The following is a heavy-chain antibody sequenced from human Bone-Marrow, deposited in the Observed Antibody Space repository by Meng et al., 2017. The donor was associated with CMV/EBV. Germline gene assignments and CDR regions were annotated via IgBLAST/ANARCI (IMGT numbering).Heavy chain of an antibody. CDR3: ATSPITMVRGVILNY. Sequence: SVKVSRKVSGYTLTELSMLWVRQAPGKGLEWMGGFDPEDGETIYAKKLQGRVTMTEDTSTDTAYMKLSSMRSEDTAGYYCATSPITMVRGVILNYWGQGTLVTVSS. V-gene: IGHV1-24*01. J-gene: IGHJ4*02. CDR2: FDPEDGET. CDR1: GYTLTELS. D-gene: IGHD3-10*01.